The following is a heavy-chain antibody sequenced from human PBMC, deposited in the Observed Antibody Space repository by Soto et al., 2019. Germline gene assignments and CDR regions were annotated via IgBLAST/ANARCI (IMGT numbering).Heavy chain of an antibody. V-gene: IGHV3-48*01. J-gene: IGHJ5*02. Sequence: EVQLVESGGGLVQPGGSLRLSCAASGFTFSSYSMNWVRQAPGKGLEWVSYISSSSSTIYYADSVKGRFTISRDNAKNSLYLHMNSLRAEGTAVYYCAREYCSRTNCLHWFGPWGQGTLVPVSS. CDR1: GFTFSSYS. CDR2: ISSSSSTI. D-gene: IGHD2-2*01. CDR3: AREYCSRTNCLHWFGP.